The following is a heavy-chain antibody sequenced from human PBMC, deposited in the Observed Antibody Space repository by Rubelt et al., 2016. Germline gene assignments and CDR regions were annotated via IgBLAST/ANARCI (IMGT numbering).Heavy chain of an antibody. CDR2: ISADFGNT. D-gene: IGHD6-19*01. J-gene: IGHJ2*01. CDR1: GYTFTSYG. V-gene: IGHV1-18*01. Sequence: QVQLVQSGAEVKKPGASVKVSCKASGYTFTSYGISWVRQAPGQGLEWVGWISADFGNTNYGQKCQGGVRMTTDTSQSTAYMELRSLRSDDTAVYYCARRGSGSWRYFDLWGRGTVVTVSS. CDR3: ARRGSGSWRYFDL.